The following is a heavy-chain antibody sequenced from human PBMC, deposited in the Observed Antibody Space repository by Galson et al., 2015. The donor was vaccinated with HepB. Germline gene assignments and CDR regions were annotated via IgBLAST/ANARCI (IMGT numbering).Heavy chain of an antibody. D-gene: IGHD2-15*01. V-gene: IGHV1-46*01. Sequence: SVKVSCKASGYTFTSYYMHWVRQAPGQGLEWMGIINPSGGSTSYAQKFQGRVTMTRDTSTSTVYMELSSLRSEDTAVYYCARELYCSGGSCYGDYYYYGMDVWGQGTTVTVSS. J-gene: IGHJ6*02. CDR2: INPSGGST. CDR1: GYTFTSYY. CDR3: ARELYCSGGSCYGDYYYYGMDV.